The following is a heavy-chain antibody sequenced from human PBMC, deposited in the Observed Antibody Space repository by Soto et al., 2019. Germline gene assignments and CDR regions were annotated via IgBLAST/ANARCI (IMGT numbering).Heavy chain of an antibody. V-gene: IGHV6-1*01. CDR2: TYYRSKWYT. CDR3: ARGSYYSGWV. Sequence: PSQTLSLTCVISGDSVSSTSTAWSWIRQSPSRGLEWLGRTYYRSKWYTDYAVSVKSRITINPDTSKNQFSLQLSSATPEDTAVYYCARGSYYSGWVWGQGTLVTV. J-gene: IGHJ4*02. D-gene: IGHD6-19*01. CDR1: GDSVSSTSTA.